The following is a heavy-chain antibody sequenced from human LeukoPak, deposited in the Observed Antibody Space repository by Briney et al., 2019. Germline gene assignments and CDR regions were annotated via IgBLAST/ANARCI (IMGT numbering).Heavy chain of an antibody. J-gene: IGHJ5*02. D-gene: IGHD6-19*01. Sequence: PSETLSLTCTVSGGSIINHYWSWIRQPAGKGLEWIGRIYSSGSAHYSPSLKSRVSMSIDMSINHFSLNLTSVTAADTALYFCARDVRYASGWSTPESWGQGTLVTVSS. CDR1: GGSIINHY. V-gene: IGHV4-4*07. CDR2: IYSSGSA. CDR3: ARDVRYASGWSTPES.